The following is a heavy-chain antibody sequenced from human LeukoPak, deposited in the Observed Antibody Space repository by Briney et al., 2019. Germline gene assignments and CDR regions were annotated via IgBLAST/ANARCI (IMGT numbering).Heavy chain of an antibody. D-gene: IGHD3-22*01. Sequence: GGSLRLSCAASGFTFSSYSMNWVRQAPGKGLEWVSYISSSSSTIYYADSVKGRFTISRDNSKNTLYLQMNSLRAEDTAVYYCAKAKRLMKTYYYDSSGYSTIKYYFGYWGQGTLVTVSS. CDR2: ISSSSSTI. CDR1: GFTFSSYS. V-gene: IGHV3-48*01. J-gene: IGHJ4*02. CDR3: AKAKRLMKTYYYDSSGYSTIKYYFGY.